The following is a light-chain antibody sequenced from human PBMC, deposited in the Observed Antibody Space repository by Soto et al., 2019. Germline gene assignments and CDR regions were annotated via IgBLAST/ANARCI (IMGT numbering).Light chain of an antibody. Sequence: QLVLTQPSSLSASPGASASLTCTLRSGINVGTYRIYWYQQKPGSPPQYLLTYNSDSDNHQGSGVPSRFSGSKDASANAGILVISGLQSEDEADYYCMIWHSSAWVFGGWTQLTVL. CDR2: YNSDSDN. CDR1: SGINVGTYR. CDR3: MIWHSSAWV. V-gene: IGLV5-45*03. J-gene: IGLJ3*02.